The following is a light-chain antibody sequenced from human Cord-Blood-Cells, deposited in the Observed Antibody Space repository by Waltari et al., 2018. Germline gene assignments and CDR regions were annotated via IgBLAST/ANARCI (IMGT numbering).Light chain of an antibody. CDR3: QQYNNWPLT. J-gene: IGKJ4*01. CDR1: QSVSSH. V-gene: IGKV3-15*01. Sequence: EIVMTQSPATLSVYPGEIATLSCRARQSVSSHLAWYQQKPGQAPRLRIYGASTRATGIPGRFRGSGSGTEFTLTISSLQSEDFAVYYCQQYNNWPLTFGGGTKVEIK. CDR2: GAS.